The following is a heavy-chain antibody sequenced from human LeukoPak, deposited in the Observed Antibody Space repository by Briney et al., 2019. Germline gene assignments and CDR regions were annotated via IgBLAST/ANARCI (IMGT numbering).Heavy chain of an antibody. D-gene: IGHD6-19*01. J-gene: IGHJ3*02. CDR3: ARARSGWSKYAFDI. CDR1: GYTFTSYD. Sequence: GASVKVSCKASGYTFTSYDINWVRQATGQGLEWMGWMNPNSGNTGYAQKFQRRATMTRNTSISTAYMELSSLRSEDTAVYYCARARSGWSKYAFDIWGQGTMVTVSS. V-gene: IGHV1-8*01. CDR2: MNPNSGNT.